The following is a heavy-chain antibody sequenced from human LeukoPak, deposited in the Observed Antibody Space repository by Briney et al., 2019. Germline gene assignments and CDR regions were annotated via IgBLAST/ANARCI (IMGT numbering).Heavy chain of an antibody. CDR3: ARRLLGYCSGGSCYSGYFQH. Sequence: PAETLSLTCAVYGVSFSGYYWSWIRQPPGKGLEWIGEINHSGSTNSNPSLKSRVTISIDTSKNQVSLKLSSVTAADTAVYYCARRLLGYCSGGSCYSGYFQHWGQGTLVTVSS. D-gene: IGHD2-15*01. J-gene: IGHJ1*01. CDR1: GVSFSGYY. CDR2: INHSGST. V-gene: IGHV4-34*01.